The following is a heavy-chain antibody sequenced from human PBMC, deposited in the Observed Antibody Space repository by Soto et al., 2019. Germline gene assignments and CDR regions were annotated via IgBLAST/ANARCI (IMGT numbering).Heavy chain of an antibody. CDR3: ATKWDSYDFWEV. J-gene: IGHJ6*03. CDR2: FHHSGST. D-gene: IGHD3-3*01. V-gene: IGHV4-38-2*02. CDR1: GYSITSGHY. Sequence: SEALSLTCTCSGYSITSGHYWRWILQSPGKRLEWFGSFHHSGSTYDAGSTFYNPSLERRVTISVDTSKKQFSLKLRSVTAADAAVYYCATKWDSYDFWEVCDIVTTVT.